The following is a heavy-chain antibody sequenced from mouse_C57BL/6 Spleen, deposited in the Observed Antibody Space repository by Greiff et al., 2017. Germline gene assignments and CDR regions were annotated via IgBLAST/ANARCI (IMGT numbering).Heavy chain of an antibody. CDR2: IRSKSNNYAT. J-gene: IGHJ2*01. CDR1: GFSFNTYA. CDR3: VRQDGGFDY. V-gene: IGHV10-1*01. Sequence: EVMLVESGGGLVQPKGSSKLSCAASGFSFNTYAMNWVRQAPGKGLEWVARIRSKSNNYATYYADSVKDRFTISRDDSESMLYLQMNNLKTEDTAMYYCVRQDGGFDYWGQGTTLTVSS.